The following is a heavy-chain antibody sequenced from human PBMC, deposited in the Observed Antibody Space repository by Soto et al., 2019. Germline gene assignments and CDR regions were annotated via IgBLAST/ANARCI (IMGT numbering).Heavy chain of an antibody. CDR3: ARAHCSGGSCYPLH. D-gene: IGHD2-15*01. V-gene: IGHV1-3*01. CDR2: INAGNGNT. Sequence: ASVKVSCKASGYTFTSYAMHWVRQAPGQRLEWMGWINAGNGNTKYSQKFQGRVTITRDTSASTAYMELSSLRSEDTAVYYCARAHCSGGSCYPLHWGQGTLVTV. J-gene: IGHJ4*02. CDR1: GYTFTSYA.